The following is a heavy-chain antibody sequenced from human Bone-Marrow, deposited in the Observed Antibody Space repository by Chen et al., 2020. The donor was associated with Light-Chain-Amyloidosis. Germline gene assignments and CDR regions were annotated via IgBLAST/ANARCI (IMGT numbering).Heavy chain of an antibody. CDR1: GGSFSGYY. CDR2: INHSGST. D-gene: IGHD6-6*01. J-gene: IGHJ4*02. Sequence: HVQLQQWGAGLLKPSETLSLTCAVYGGSFSGYYWSWIRQPPGKGLEWIGEINHSGSTNYNPSLKSRVTISVDTSKNQFSLKLSSVTAADTAVYYCARGLFRIAARFDYWGQGTLVTVS. CDR3: ARGLFRIAARFDY. V-gene: IGHV4-34*01.